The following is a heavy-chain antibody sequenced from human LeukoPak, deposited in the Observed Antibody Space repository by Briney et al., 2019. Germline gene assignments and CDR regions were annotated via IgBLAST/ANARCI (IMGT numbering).Heavy chain of an antibody. CDR3: ARDYGYSSSFDY. Sequence: GGSLRLSCAASGFTFSSSAMNWVRQAPGKGLEWVSYISSGSSTIHYADSVKGRFTISRDNAKNSMYLQMNSLRDEDTAVYYRARDYGYSSSFDYWGQGTLVTVSS. D-gene: IGHD6-13*01. CDR1: GFTFSSSA. J-gene: IGHJ4*02. V-gene: IGHV3-48*02. CDR2: ISSGSSTI.